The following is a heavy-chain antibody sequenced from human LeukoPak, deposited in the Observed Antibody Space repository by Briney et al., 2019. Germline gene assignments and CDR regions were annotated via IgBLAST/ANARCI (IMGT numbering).Heavy chain of an antibody. D-gene: IGHD3-3*01. J-gene: IGHJ4*02. CDR3: AKRGSLNYDFLSGYGGYFDY. V-gene: IGHV3-30*18. CDR2: ISYDGSNK. Sequence: PGGSLRLSCAASGFTFSSYGMHWVRQAPGKGLEWVAVISYDGSNKYFADSVKGRFTISRDNSKNTLYLQMNSLRAEDTAVYYWAKRGSLNYDFLSGYGGYFDYLGQGTLVTVSS. CDR1: GFTFSSYG.